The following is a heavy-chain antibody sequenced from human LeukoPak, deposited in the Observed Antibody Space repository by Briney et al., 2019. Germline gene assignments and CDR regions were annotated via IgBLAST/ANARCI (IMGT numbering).Heavy chain of an antibody. J-gene: IGHJ4*02. CDR3: ARRSGIAVAGAFDY. V-gene: IGHV3-30*02. CDR1: GFTFSNYG. D-gene: IGHD6-19*01. Sequence: GGSLRLSCAASGFTFSNYGVHWVRQAPGKGLEWVSFIRFDGSNKYYADSVKGRFTISRDSSKNTLYLQMNSLRAEDTAVYYCARRSGIAVAGAFDYWGQGTLVTVSS. CDR2: IRFDGSNK.